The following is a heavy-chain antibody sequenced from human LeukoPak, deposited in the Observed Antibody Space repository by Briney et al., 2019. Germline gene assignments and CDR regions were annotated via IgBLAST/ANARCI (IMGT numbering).Heavy chain of an antibody. V-gene: IGHV1-69*13. CDR1: GGTFSSYA. J-gene: IGHJ4*02. CDR3: ASLGFPVQLERRVDYFDY. D-gene: IGHD1-1*01. CDR2: IIPIFGTA. Sequence: ASVKLSCKASGGTFSSYAISWVRQAPGQGLEWMGGIIPIFGTANYAQKFQGRVTITADESTSTAYMELSSLRSEDTAVYYCASLGFPVQLERRVDYFDYWGQGTLVTVSS.